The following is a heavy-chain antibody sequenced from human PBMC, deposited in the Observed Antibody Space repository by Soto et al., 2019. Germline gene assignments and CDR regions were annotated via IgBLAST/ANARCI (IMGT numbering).Heavy chain of an antibody. CDR3: TTDLKWSGGDY. J-gene: IGHJ4*02. V-gene: IGHV3-15*07. Sequence: EVQLVESGGGLVKPGGSLRLSCVVSGLTFIDAWVNWVRQAPGEGLEWVGRIRGTTNGGTTDYAAPVKGRFTISRADSKNTVYLQSNRLKVDDTAIYHCTTDLKWSGGDYWGQGTLVSVSS. D-gene: IGHD3-10*01. CDR2: IRGTTNGGTT. CDR1: GLTFIDAW.